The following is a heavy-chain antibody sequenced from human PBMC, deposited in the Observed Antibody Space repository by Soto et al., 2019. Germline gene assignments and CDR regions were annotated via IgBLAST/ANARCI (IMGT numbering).Heavy chain of an antibody. V-gene: IGHV4-31*03. CDR1: GGSISSGGYY. D-gene: IGHD6-13*01. CDR3: ARLVAGKADY. J-gene: IGHJ4*02. CDR2: IYYSGST. Sequence: SETLSLTCTVPGGSISSGGYYWSWIRQHPGKGLEWIGYIYYSGSTYYNPSLKSRVTISVDTSKNQFSLKLSSVTAADTAVYYCARLVAGKADYWGQGTLVTVSS.